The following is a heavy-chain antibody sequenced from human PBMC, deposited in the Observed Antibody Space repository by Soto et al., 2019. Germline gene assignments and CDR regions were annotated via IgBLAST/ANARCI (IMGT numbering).Heavy chain of an antibody. CDR3: ARVRVRFLEWLGSEG. V-gene: IGHV1-69*02. D-gene: IGHD3-3*01. CDR1: GGSFTTFI. CDR2: IIPVLGVE. J-gene: IGHJ4*02. Sequence: QVQLVQSGAEVKKPGSSVKVSCKASGGSFTTFIVTWVRQAPGQGLEWMGRIIPVLGVEYYAQKFQGRVTITADASTSTAYMELSSLRSEDTAVYYCARVRVRFLEWLGSEGWGQGTLVTVSS.